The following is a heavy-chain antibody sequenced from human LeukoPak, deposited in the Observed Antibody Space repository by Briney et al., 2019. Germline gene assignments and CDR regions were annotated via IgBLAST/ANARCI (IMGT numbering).Heavy chain of an antibody. CDR1: GFTFGDHA. D-gene: IGHD5-18*01. CDR2: IRSEAYRGTT. J-gene: IGHJ6*01. Sequence: GGSLRLSCTASGFTFGDHAMSWVRQAPGKGLEWVGFIRSEAYRGTTEYAPSVKGRFTISRDDSKSIAYLQMNSLKAEDTAVYYCNRGQIQIWIHNGMDVWRQGTTVTVS. V-gene: IGHV3-49*04. CDR3: NRGQIQIWIHNGMDV.